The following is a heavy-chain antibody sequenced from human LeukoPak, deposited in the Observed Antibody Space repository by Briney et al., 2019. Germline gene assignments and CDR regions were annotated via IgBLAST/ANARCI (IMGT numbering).Heavy chain of an antibody. V-gene: IGHV3-21*01. Sequence: GGSLRLSCAASGFTFSSYSMNWVRPAPGKGLEWVSSISSSSSYMYYADSVKGRFTISRDNAKNSLYLQMNSLRAEDTAVYYCARLSSYYDLLGRAQPYYYYYYMDVWGKGTTVTVSS. D-gene: IGHD3-3*01. CDR2: ISSSSSYM. CDR3: ARLSSYYDLLGRAQPYYYYYYMDV. J-gene: IGHJ6*03. CDR1: GFTFSSYS.